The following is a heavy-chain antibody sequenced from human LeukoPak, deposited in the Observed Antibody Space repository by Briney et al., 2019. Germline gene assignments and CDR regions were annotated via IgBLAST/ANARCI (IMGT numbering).Heavy chain of an antibody. CDR3: ARVFYDILTGYYQAPGGNWFDP. CDR2: IYYSWST. CDR1: GVSISSYY. D-gene: IGHD3-9*01. V-gene: IGHV4-59*08. J-gene: IGHJ5*02. Sequence: WETLSLTCTGSGVSISSYYWGWIRQAPGKGLEWIGCIYYSWSTYYNPSLKSRVTISVDTSKNQFSLKLSSVTAADTAVYYCARVFYDILTGYYQAPGGNWFDPWGQGTLVTVSS.